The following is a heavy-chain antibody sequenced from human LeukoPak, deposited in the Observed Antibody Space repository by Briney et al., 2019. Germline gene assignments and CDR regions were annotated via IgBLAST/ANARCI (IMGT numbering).Heavy chain of an antibody. CDR2: ISWNSGSI. CDR1: GFTFDDYA. D-gene: IGHD3-10*01. J-gene: IGHJ4*02. V-gene: IGHV3-9*01. CDR3: AKDSMVRGVPVYFDY. Sequence: GGSLRLSCAASGFTFDDYAMHWVRQAPGKGLEWVSGISWNSGSIGYADSVKGRFTISRDNAKNSLYLQMNSLRAEDTALYYCAKDSMVRGVPVYFDYWGQGTLVTVSS.